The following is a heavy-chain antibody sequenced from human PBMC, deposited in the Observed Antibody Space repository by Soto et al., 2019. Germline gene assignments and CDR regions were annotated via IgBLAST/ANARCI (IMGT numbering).Heavy chain of an antibody. D-gene: IGHD1-26*01. V-gene: IGHV1-69*01. Sequence: QVQLVQSGAEVKKPGSSVKVSCEASGGTFSSYPINWVRQAPGQGLEWMGGIIPFFGTSNYAQKFQGRVTITADDSTSTADMELRSLRSEDTAVYYCARVGHITNYGMAVWGQGTTGTVSS. J-gene: IGHJ6*02. CDR3: ARVGHITNYGMAV. CDR2: IIPFFGTS. CDR1: GGTFSSYP.